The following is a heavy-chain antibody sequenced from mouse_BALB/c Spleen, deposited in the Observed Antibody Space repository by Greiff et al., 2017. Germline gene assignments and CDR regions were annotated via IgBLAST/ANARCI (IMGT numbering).Heavy chain of an antibody. CDR1: GFTFSSYA. J-gene: IGHJ4*01. CDR3: ARDLYDYDGYAMDY. V-gene: IGHV5-9-4*01. Sequence: EVQVVESGGGLVKPGGSLKLSCAASGFTFSSYAMSWVRQSPEKRLEWVAEISSSGSYTYYPDTVTGRFTISRDNAKNTLYLEMSSLRSEDTAMYYCARDLYDYDGYAMDYWGQGTSVTVSS. CDR2: ISSSGSYT. D-gene: IGHD2-4*01.